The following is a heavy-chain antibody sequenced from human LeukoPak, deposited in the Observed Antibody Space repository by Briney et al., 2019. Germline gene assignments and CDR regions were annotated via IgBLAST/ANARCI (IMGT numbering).Heavy chain of an antibody. D-gene: IGHD1-26*01. CDR1: GGSISSSSYY. J-gene: IGHJ4*02. CDR3: ARTAEELFDY. Sequence: SETLCLTCTVSGGSISSSSYYWGWIRQPPGKGLEWIGSIYYSGSTYYNPSLKSRVTISVDTSKNQFSLKLSSVTAADTAVYYCARTAEELFDYWGQGTLVTVSS. CDR2: IYYSGST. V-gene: IGHV4-39*01.